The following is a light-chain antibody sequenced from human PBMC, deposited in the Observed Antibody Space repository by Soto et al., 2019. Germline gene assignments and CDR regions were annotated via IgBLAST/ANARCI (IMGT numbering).Light chain of an antibody. V-gene: IGKV1-6*01. CDR2: AVS. J-gene: IGKJ4*01. CDR3: QQDYNFPLT. CDR1: QAIRND. Sequence: AIQMTQSPSSLSASVGDRVTITCRASQAIRNDLGWYQQKPGKAPKLLIYAVSNLQSGVPSRFSGGGSGTDFTLTISSLQPEDFATYYCQQDYNFPLTFGGGTKVEIK.